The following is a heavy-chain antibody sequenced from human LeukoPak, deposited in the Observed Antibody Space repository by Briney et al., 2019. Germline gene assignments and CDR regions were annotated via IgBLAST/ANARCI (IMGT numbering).Heavy chain of an antibody. D-gene: IGHD4-23*01. Sequence: GGSLRLSCAASGFSFSSYAMHWVRQAPGKGLEWVAVISYDGSNKYYADSVKGRFTISRDNSKNTLYLQMNSLRAEDTAVYYCAREARGGNFDYWGQEPLVTVSS. J-gene: IGHJ4*02. V-gene: IGHV3-30-3*01. CDR2: ISYDGSNK. CDR3: AREARGGNFDY. CDR1: GFSFSSYA.